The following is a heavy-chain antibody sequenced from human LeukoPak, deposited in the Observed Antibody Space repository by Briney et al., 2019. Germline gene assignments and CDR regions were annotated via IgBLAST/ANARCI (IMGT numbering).Heavy chain of an antibody. J-gene: IGHJ1*01. CDR2: IIPIFGTA. V-gene: IGHV1-69*13. CDR1: GGTFSSYA. Sequence: ASVKVSCKASGGTFSSYAISWVRQAPGQGLEWMGGIIPIFGTANYAQKFQGRVTITADESTSTAYMELSSLRSEDTAVYYCARTSVLQAPDIVVVPAAIEGYFQHWGQGTLVTVSS. CDR3: ARTSVLQAPDIVVVPAAIEGYFQH. D-gene: IGHD2-2*02.